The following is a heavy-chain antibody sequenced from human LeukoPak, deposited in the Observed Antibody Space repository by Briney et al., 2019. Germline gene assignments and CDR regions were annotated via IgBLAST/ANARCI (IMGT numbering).Heavy chain of an antibody. D-gene: IGHD5-24*01. CDR1: GFTFGDYG. J-gene: IGHJ1*01. V-gene: IGHV3-20*04. CDR3: ALGRDGYNLWN. CDR2: INWNGGST. Sequence: AGGSLRLSCAASGFTFGDYGMSWVRQAPGKGLEWVSGINWNGGSTGYADSVRGRFTISRDNARNSLYLQMNSLRAEDTALYYCALGRDGYNLWNWGQGTLVTLSS.